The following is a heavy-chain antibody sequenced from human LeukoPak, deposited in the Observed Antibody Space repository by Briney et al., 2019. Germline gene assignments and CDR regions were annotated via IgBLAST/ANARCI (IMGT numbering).Heavy chain of an antibody. Sequence: GGSLRLSCAASGFTLSSHWMLWVRQTPGERLVWVSRINSDGSSTIYADSVKGRFTTSRDNAKNTLYLEMNSLRAEDTAVYYCARGDCSGGSCYCDYWGQGALVTVSS. CDR1: GFTLSSHW. V-gene: IGHV3-74*01. CDR3: ARGDCSGGSCYCDY. CDR2: INSDGSST. D-gene: IGHD2-15*01. J-gene: IGHJ4*02.